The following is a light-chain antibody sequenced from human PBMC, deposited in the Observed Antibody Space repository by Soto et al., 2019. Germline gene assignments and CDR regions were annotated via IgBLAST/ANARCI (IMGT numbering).Light chain of an antibody. Sequence: QSVLTQPPSVSGAPGQRLTISCTGGSSNLGAGYDVPWYQQLQGTAPKLLIYGNTNRPSGVPDRFSGSKSGTSASLAITGLQAEDEADYYCQSYDSSLRLSVFGGGTKVTVL. CDR3: QSYDSSLRLSV. J-gene: IGLJ2*01. CDR2: GNT. V-gene: IGLV1-40*01. CDR1: SSNLGAGYD.